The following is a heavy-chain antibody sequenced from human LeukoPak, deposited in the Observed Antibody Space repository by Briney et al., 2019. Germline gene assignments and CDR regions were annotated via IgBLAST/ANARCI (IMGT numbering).Heavy chain of an antibody. D-gene: IGHD2/OR15-2a*01. CDR1: GFTFTTYA. Sequence: GGSLRLSCAASGFTFTTYAMSWVRQAPGKGLGWVSAISGSGDSTYYADSVKGRFTISRDNSKNTLYLQVNSLRAEDTAVYYCAKAHYIHFLDYWGQGTLVTVSS. CDR2: ISGSGDST. J-gene: IGHJ4*02. V-gene: IGHV3-23*01. CDR3: AKAHYIHFLDY.